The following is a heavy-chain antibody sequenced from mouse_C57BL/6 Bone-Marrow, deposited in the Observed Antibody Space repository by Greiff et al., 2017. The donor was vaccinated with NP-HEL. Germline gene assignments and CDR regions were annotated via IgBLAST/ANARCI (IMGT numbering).Heavy chain of an antibody. Sequence: EVKLQESGPGLVNPSQTVFLTCTVTGISITTGNYRWSWIRQFPGNKLEWIGYIYYSGTITYNPSLTSRTTITRETPKNQLFLEMNSLTAEDKATYYCARDDYGSSYAMDYWGQGTSVTVSS. CDR1: GISITTGNYR. D-gene: IGHD1-1*01. V-gene: IGHV3-5*01. J-gene: IGHJ4*01. CDR3: ARDDYGSSYAMDY. CDR2: IYYSGTI.